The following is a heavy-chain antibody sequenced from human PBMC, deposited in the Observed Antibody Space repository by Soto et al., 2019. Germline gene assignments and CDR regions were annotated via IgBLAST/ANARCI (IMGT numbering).Heavy chain of an antibody. V-gene: IGHV1-3*01. CDR1: GYTFTSYA. J-gene: IGHJ6*02. D-gene: IGHD2-2*01. Sequence: GASVKVSCKASGYTFTSYAMHWVRQAPGQRLEWMGWINAGNGNTKYSQKFQGWVTMTRDTSISTAYMELSRLRSDDTAVYYCARVGGYCISTSCYLGGVYGMDVWGQGTTVTVSS. CDR2: INAGNGNT. CDR3: ARVGGYCISTSCYLGGVYGMDV.